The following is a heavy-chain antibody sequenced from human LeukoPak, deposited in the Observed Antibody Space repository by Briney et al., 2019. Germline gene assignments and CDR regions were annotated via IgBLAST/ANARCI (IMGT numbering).Heavy chain of an antibody. D-gene: IGHD1-26*01. CDR3: VKVRGRARVGYFDY. CDR2: INKDGSVT. Sequence: GGSLRLSCAASGFTFSSSWIHWVRQASGKGLVWVSRINKDGSVTDYAESVKGRFSISRDNAKNTLYLQMNSLRVEDTAICYCVKVRGRARVGYFDYWGQGTLVTVSS. CDR1: GFTFSSSW. V-gene: IGHV3-74*01. J-gene: IGHJ4*02.